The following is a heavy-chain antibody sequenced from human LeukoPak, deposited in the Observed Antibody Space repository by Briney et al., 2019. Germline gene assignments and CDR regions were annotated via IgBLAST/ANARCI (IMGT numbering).Heavy chain of an antibody. CDR2: ISSSSSYI. CDR3: ARDPRLGYSSSWYSPNYYYYMDV. J-gene: IGHJ6*03. D-gene: IGHD6-13*01. V-gene: IGHV3-21*05. Sequence: GGSLRLSCAASGFTFSSYEMNWVRQAPGKGLEWVSYISSSSSYIYYADSVKGRFTISRDNAKNSLYLQMNSLRAEDTAVYYCARDPRLGYSSSWYSPNYYYYMDVWGKGTTVTVSS. CDR1: GFTFSSYE.